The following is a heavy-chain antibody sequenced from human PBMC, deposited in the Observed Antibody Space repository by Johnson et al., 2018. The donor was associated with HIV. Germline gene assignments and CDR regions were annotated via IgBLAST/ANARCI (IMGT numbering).Heavy chain of an antibody. CDR3: ASLINYNFWSGGFAFDI. J-gene: IGHJ3*02. Sequence: QVHLVESGGGVVQPGRSLTLSCAASEFTFGSFTMHWVRQAPGKGLEWVAVISYDASNKYYADSLKGRFIISRDNSKNTLYLQMNSLRAEDTAVYYCASLINYNFWSGGFAFDIWGQGTMVTVSS. CDR1: EFTFGSFT. CDR2: ISYDASNK. D-gene: IGHD3-3*01. V-gene: IGHV3-30*04.